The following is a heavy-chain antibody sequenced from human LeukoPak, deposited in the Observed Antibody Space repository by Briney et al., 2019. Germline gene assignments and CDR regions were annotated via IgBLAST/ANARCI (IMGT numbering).Heavy chain of an antibody. CDR3: ARVVRWGSGPFDY. CDR2: ISGSSSTI. J-gene: IGHJ4*02. CDR1: GFTFSSYS. V-gene: IGHV3-48*04. Sequence: PGGSLRLSCVASGFTFSSYSMNWVRQAPGKGLEWVSYISGSSSTIYYADSVKGRFTISRDNAKNSLYLQMNSLRAEDTAVYYCARVVRWGSGPFDYWGQGTLVTVSS. D-gene: IGHD7-27*01.